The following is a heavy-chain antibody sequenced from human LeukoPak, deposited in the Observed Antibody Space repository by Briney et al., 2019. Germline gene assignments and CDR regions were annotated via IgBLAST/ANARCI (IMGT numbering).Heavy chain of an antibody. Sequence: PGGSLRLSCAASGFTFSSYSMNWVRQAPGKGLEWVSSISSSSNYIYYADSVKGRFTISRDNAKNSLNLQMNSLRAEDTAVYYCAKDSPYSSSWYLFGYWGQGTLVTVSS. V-gene: IGHV3-21*04. D-gene: IGHD6-13*01. CDR3: AKDSPYSSSWYLFGY. J-gene: IGHJ4*02. CDR2: ISSSSNYI. CDR1: GFTFSSYS.